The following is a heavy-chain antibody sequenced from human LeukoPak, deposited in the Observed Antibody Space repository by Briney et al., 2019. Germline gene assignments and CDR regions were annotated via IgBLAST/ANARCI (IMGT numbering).Heavy chain of an antibody. CDR1: GGSISSSNW. CDR3: ASRGSVSSGYYSRDY. V-gene: IGHV4-4*02. D-gene: IGHD3-22*01. CDR2: IYHSGST. J-gene: IGHJ4*02. Sequence: PSETLSLTCTVSGGSISSSNWWSWVRQPPGKGLEWIGEIYHSGSTNYNPSLKSRVTISVDKSKNQFSLKLSSVTAADTAVYYCASRGSVSSGYYSRDYWGQGTLVTVSS.